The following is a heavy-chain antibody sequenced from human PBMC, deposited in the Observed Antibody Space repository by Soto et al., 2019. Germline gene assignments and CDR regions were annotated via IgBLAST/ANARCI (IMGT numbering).Heavy chain of an antibody. Sequence: QLHLQESGPGRVKPSETLSLMCSVSGGSISTSGNYWGWVRQAPEKGLEWIGSIYYGGTTNYNPSRKRRVTISVDTSKNQFSLKLTSVTAADTAVYYCARIPLVRGLPAWGQGTLVTVSS. D-gene: IGHD3-10*01. CDR2: IYYGGTT. CDR3: ARIPLVRGLPA. J-gene: IGHJ5*02. V-gene: IGHV4-39*01. CDR1: GGSISTSGNY.